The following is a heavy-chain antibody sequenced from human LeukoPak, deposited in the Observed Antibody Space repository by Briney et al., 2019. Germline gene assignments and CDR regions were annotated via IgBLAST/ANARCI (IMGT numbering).Heavy chain of an antibody. D-gene: IGHD4-11*01. V-gene: IGHV4-34*01. CDR3: ASQRTDYSNSDWFDP. J-gene: IGHJ5*02. CDR2: INHSGNT. CDR1: GGSFSGYY. Sequence: SETLSLTCAVYGGSFSGYYWSWIRQPPGKGLEWIGEINHSGNTNYNPSLRSRVTMSVDTSKNHSSLKLTSVTAADTAVYYCASQRTDYSNSDWFDPWGQGTLVTVSS.